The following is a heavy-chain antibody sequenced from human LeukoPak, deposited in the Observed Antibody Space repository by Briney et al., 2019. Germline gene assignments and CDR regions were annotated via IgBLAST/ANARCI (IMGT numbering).Heavy chain of an antibody. CDR1: GYTFTSYD. V-gene: IGHV1-8*03. CDR3: ARGRGRGIAAAGLIDY. CDR2: MNPNSGNT. Sequence: ASVMVSCKASGYTFTSYDINWVRQATGQGLEWMGWMNPNSGNTGYAQKFQGRVTITRNTSISTAYMELSSLRSEDTAVYYCARGRGRGIAAAGLIDYWGQGTLVTVSS. D-gene: IGHD6-13*01. J-gene: IGHJ4*02.